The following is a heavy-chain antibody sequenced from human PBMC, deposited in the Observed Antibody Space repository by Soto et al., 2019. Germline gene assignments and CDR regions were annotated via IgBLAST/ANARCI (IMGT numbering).Heavy chain of an antibody. CDR2: IYYSGST. Sequence: QVQLQESGPGLVKPSQTLSLTCTVSGGSISSGGYYWSWIRQHPGKGLEWIGYIYYSGSTYYNPSLXSXLTISVDTSNNQFSLKLSSVTAADTAVYYCARDGPKQRNFDYWGQGTLVTVSS. CDR3: ARDGPKQRNFDY. V-gene: IGHV4-31*03. CDR1: GGSISSGGYY. J-gene: IGHJ4*02.